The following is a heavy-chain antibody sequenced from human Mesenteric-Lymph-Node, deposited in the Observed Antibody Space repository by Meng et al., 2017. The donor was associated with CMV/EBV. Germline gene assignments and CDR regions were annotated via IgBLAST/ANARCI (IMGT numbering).Heavy chain of an antibody. CDR3: ARDRWLGELSNNEDAFDI. V-gene: IGHV3-7*01. CDR1: GFLFSRYW. CDR2: IKQDGSEK. Sequence: ETLSLTCAASGFLFSRYWMSWVRQAPGKGLEWVANIKQDGSEKYSVDSGRFSISRDNAKNSLYLQMNSLRVEDTALYFCARDRWLGELSNNEDAFDIWGQGIMVTVSS. J-gene: IGHJ3*02. D-gene: IGHD3-10*01.